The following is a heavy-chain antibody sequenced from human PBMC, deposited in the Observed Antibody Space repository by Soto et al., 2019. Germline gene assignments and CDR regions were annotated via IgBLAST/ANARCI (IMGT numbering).Heavy chain of an antibody. CDR1: GFTFTTFW. J-gene: IGHJ4*02. D-gene: IGHD1-26*01. CDR2: VSPDGTST. Sequence: GGSLRLSCETSGFTFTTFWMHWVRQVPGKGLVWVSRVSPDGTSTTYADSVKGRFTISRDNSKNTLYLQMNSLRAEDTSVYYCAKEGGLSGSYYISSSYYFDYWGQGTLVTVSS. CDR3: AKEGGLSGSYYISSSYYFDY. V-gene: IGHV3-74*03.